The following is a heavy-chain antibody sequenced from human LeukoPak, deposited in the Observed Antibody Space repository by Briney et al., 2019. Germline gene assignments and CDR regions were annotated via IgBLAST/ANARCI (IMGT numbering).Heavy chain of an antibody. J-gene: IGHJ4*02. CDR1: GFTFRNYW. D-gene: IGHD5-24*01. CDR2: INEDGSEK. V-gene: IGHV3-7*02. Sequence: PGGSLRLSCTASGFTFRNYWMNWLRQAPGKGLEWVANINEDGSEKNYVDSVKGRFTTSRDNARNSLSLQMNSLRSEDTVFYYWATYKSQPHTQFFDVWGQGALVTVSA. CDR3: ATYKSQPHTQFFDV.